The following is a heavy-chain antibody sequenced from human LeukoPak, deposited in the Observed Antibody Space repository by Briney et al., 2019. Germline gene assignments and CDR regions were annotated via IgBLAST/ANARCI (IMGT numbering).Heavy chain of an antibody. D-gene: IGHD5-24*01. Sequence: GGSLRLSCAASGFTFSSYDMHWVRQPTGKGPEWVSTIGTAGDAYYPGSVKGRFTISRENAKNSLYLQMNSLRAGDTAVYYCARSRDGYNLWYFDLWGRGTLVTVSS. CDR1: GFTFSSYD. J-gene: IGHJ2*01. CDR3: ARSRDGYNLWYFDL. V-gene: IGHV3-13*01. CDR2: IGTAGDA.